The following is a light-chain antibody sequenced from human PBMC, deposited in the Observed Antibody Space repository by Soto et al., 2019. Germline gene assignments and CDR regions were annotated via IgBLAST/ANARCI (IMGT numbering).Light chain of an antibody. CDR2: AAS. J-gene: IGKJ5*01. CDR3: QQANSFPIT. V-gene: IGKV1-12*01. Sequence: DIQMTQSPSSVSASAGDRVTITCRASQDISSWLAWYQQKPGKAPKLLIYAASSLQSGVPSSFSGSGAGTDFTLTSSSLQPEDFATYYCQQANSFPITFGQGKRLEVK. CDR1: QDISSW.